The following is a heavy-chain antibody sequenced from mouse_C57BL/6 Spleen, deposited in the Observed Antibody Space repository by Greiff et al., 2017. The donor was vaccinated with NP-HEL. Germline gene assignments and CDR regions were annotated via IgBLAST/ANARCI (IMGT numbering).Heavy chain of an antibody. CDR2: ISSGGDYI. Sequence: EVHLVESGEGLVKPGGSLKLSCAASGFTFSSYAMSWVRQTPEKRLEWVAYISSGGDYIYYADTVKGRFTISRDNARNTLYLQMSSLKSEDTAMYYCTREKYYYGSSWYFDVWGTGTTVTVSS. CDR1: GFTFSSYA. J-gene: IGHJ1*03. V-gene: IGHV5-9-1*02. D-gene: IGHD1-1*01. CDR3: TREKYYYGSSWYFDV.